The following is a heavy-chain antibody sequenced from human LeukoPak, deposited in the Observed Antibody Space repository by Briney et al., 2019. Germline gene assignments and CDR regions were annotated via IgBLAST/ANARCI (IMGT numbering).Heavy chain of an antibody. V-gene: IGHV1-69*13. CDR2: IIPIFGTA. D-gene: IGHD3-10*01. CDR1: GGTFSSYA. J-gene: IGHJ4*02. CDR3: ASTPSYYYGSGSDY. Sequence: GASVKVSCKASGGTFSSYAISWVRQAPGQGLEWMGGIIPIFGTANYAQKFQGRVTITADESTSTAYMELSSLRSEDTAVYYCASTPSYYYGSGSDYWGQGTLVTVSS.